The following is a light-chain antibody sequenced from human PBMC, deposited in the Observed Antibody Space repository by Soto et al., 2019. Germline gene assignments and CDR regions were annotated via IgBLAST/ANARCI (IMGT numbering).Light chain of an antibody. V-gene: IGKV3-11*01. CDR2: DAS. Sequence: EIVLTQSPATQSLSPGERATLSCRASQSISSFLAWYHQKPGQAPRLLIYDASNRATGIPARFSGSGSGTDFTLTISSLEPEDFAVYYCQQRSNWPLTFGGGTKVEIK. CDR1: QSISSF. J-gene: IGKJ4*01. CDR3: QQRSNWPLT.